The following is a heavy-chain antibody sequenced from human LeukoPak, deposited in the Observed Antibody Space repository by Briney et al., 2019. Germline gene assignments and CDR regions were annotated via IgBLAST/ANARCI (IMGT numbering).Heavy chain of an antibody. Sequence: PSETLSLTCTVSGGSISSYYWSWIRQPAGKGLEWIGRTYTSGSTNCNPSLKSRVTMSVDTSKNQFSLKLSSVTAADTAVYYCARSLSPHYYGSGGPPGYWGQGTLVTVSS. J-gene: IGHJ4*02. CDR3: ARSLSPHYYGSGGPPGY. CDR1: GGSISSYY. D-gene: IGHD3-10*01. V-gene: IGHV4-4*07. CDR2: TYTSGST.